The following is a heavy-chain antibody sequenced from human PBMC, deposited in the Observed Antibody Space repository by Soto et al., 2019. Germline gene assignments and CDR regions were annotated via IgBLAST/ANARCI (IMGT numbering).Heavy chain of an antibody. J-gene: IGHJ6*02. D-gene: IGHD3-16*01. CDR1: GYTFSNYP. V-gene: IGHV1-3*01. CDR3: ARDSGIVALYALDV. CDR2: INPDKGNT. Sequence: ASVKVSCKAFGYTFSNYPIHWVRQAPGHRLEWLGWINPDKGNTKYSQTFQGRVTITRDTSARTAYVELSSLISEDTAVYYCARDSGIVALYALDVWGQGTTVTVSS.